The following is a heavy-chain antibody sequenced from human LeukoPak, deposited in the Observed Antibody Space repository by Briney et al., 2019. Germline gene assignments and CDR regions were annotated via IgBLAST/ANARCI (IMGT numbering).Heavy chain of an antibody. V-gene: IGHV1-2*06. J-gene: IGHJ1*01. CDR3: ARELGSYYDSSGYEYFQH. D-gene: IGHD3-22*01. Sequence: ASVKVSCKASVYTFTGYYMRWVRQAPGQGLEWMGRINPNSGGTNYAQKFQGRVTMTRDTSISTAYMELSRLRSDDTAVYYCARELGSYYDSSGYEYFQHWGQGTLVTVSS. CDR2: INPNSGGT. CDR1: VYTFTGYY.